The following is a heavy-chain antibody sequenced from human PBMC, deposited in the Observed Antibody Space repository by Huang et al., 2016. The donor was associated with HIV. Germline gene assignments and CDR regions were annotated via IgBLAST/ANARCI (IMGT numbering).Heavy chain of an antibody. CDR2: AIPIFGTP. Sequence: QVQLVQSGAEVKKPGSSVKVSCKASGGSFSRYAMNWVRQAPGQGLEWMCGAIPIFGTPNYAQQCQGRVTITAGESTSAAYVELSRLRSEATAVYYCASVDRWLQFGFDLDFWGQGTMVTVSS. CDR3: ASVDRWLQFGFDLDF. CDR1: GGSFSRYA. D-gene: IGHD3-16*01. V-gene: IGHV1-69*01. J-gene: IGHJ3*01.